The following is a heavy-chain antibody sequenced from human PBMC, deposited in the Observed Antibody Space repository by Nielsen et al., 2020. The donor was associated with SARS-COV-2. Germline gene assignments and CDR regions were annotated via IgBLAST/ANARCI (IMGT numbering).Heavy chain of an antibody. D-gene: IGHD3-9*01. J-gene: IGHJ6*02. CDR3: ARQATIYMNEVSGMDV. CDR2: TSYDGRDK. Sequence: GGSLRLSCAASGFTFSDYYMSWIRQAPGKGLDWVAFTSYDGRDKFYADSVRGRFIVSRDNFRNTLSLHMDSLRTEDTAVYFCARQATIYMNEVSGMDVWGQGTTVTVSS. V-gene: IGHV3-30*03. CDR1: GFTFSDYY.